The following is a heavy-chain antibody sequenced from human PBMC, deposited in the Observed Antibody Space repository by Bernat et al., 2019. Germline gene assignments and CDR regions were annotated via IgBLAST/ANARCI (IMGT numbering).Heavy chain of an antibody. J-gene: IGHJ4*02. D-gene: IGHD6-19*01. Sequence: VQLLESGGGVVQPGRSLRLSCAASGFTFSSYAMHWVRQAPGKGLEWVAVISYDGSNKYYADSVKGRFTISRDNSKNTLYLQMNSLRAEDTAVYYCARGFLAVEHGGPNDYWGQGTLVTVSS. CDR2: ISYDGSNK. V-gene: IGHV3-30-3*01. CDR3: ARGFLAVEHGGPNDY. CDR1: GFTFSSYA.